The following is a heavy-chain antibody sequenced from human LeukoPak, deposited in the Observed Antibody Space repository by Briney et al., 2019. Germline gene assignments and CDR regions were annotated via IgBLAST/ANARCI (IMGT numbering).Heavy chain of an antibody. Sequence: EASVKVSCKASGYTFTSYGISWVRQAPGQGLEWMGWISAYNGNTNYAQKLQGRVTMTTDTSTGTAYMELRSLRSDDTAVYYCAREDYDILTGYIVWGQGTLVTVSS. CDR1: GYTFTSYG. D-gene: IGHD3-9*01. J-gene: IGHJ4*02. CDR2: ISAYNGNT. V-gene: IGHV1-18*01. CDR3: AREDYDILTGYIV.